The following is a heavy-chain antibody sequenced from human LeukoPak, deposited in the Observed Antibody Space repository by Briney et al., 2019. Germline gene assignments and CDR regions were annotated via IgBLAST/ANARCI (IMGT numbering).Heavy chain of an antibody. J-gene: IGHJ4*02. CDR1: GFTFSSYG. D-gene: IGHD2-15*01. V-gene: IGHV3-30*18. CDR3: AKSVVAALDYFDY. Sequence: GGSLRLPCAASGFTFSSYGMHWVRQAPGKGLEWVAVISYDGSNKYYADSVKGRFTISRDNSKNTLYLQMNSLRAEDTAVYYCAKSVVAALDYFDYWGQGTLVTVSS. CDR2: ISYDGSNK.